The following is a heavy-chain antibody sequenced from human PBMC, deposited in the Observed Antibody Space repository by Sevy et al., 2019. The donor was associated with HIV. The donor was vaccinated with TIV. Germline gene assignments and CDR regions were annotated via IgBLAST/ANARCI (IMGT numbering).Heavy chain of an antibody. J-gene: IGHJ4*02. CDR1: GFTFSDHY. CDR2: TRNKADSNTT. Sequence: GGSLRLSCAASGFTFSDHYMEWVRQAPGKGLEWVGRTRNKADSNTTEYAATVKGRFTISRDDSKNSLYLKMNSLKTEDTAVYYCTTHSGIAAAGRVFDYWGQGTLVTVSS. V-gene: IGHV3-72*01. CDR3: TTHSGIAAAGRVFDY. D-gene: IGHD6-13*01.